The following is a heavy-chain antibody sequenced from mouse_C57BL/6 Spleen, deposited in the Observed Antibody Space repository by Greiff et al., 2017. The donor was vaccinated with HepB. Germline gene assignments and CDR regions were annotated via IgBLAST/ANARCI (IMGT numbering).Heavy chain of an antibody. CDR3: TRSFGSWAMDY. J-gene: IGHJ4*01. D-gene: IGHD1-1*01. V-gene: IGHV1-15*01. Sequence: VQLVESGAELVRPGASVTLSCKASGYTFTDYEMHWVKQTPVHGLEWIGAIDPETGGTAYNQKFKGKAILTADKSSSTAYMELRSLTSEDSAVYYCTRSFGSWAMDYWGQGTSVTVSS. CDR1: GYTFTDYE. CDR2: IDPETGGT.